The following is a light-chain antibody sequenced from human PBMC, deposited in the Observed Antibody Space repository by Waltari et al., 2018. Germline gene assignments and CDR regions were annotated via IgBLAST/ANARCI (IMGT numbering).Light chain of an antibody. Sequence: QSALTQPAPVSASAAHTITISCPGTGRDVGHSNLVYCYQHHPGTAPKLLIYEHSTPPSGVSSRFSASKAANTASLTISGLQADDEADYYCCSYAGRSTPVVLGGGTKVTVL. CDR1: GRDVGHSNL. CDR2: EHS. J-gene: IGLJ2*01. CDR3: CSYAGRSTPVV. V-gene: IGLV2-23*01.